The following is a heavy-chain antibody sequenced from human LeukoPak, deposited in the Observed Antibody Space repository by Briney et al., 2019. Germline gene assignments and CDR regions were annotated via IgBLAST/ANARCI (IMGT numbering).Heavy chain of an antibody. Sequence: ASVKVSCRASGYTFTGYYMHWVRQAPGQGLEWMGWINPNSGGTNYAQKLQGRVTMTTDTSTSTAYMELRSLRSDDTAVYYCARGCSSTSCYLFDYWGQGTLVTVSS. CDR1: GYTFTGYY. J-gene: IGHJ4*02. D-gene: IGHD2-2*01. CDR2: INPNSGGT. V-gene: IGHV1-2*02. CDR3: ARGCSSTSCYLFDY.